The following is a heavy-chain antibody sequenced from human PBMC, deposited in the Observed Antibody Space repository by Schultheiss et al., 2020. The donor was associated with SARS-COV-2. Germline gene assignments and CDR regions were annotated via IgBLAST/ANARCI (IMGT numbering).Heavy chain of an antibody. D-gene: IGHD3-3*01. CDR2: IRSKAYGGTT. V-gene: IGHV3-49*04. CDR3: TREGGIRFLEWLSKSTYGMDV. J-gene: IGHJ6*02. CDR1: GFTFSSYA. Sequence: GGSLRLSCAASGFTFSSYAMSWVRQAPGKGLEWVGFIRSKAYGGTTEYAASVKGRFTISRDDSKSIAYLQMNSLKTEDTAVYYCTREGGIRFLEWLSKSTYGMDVWGQGTTVTVSS.